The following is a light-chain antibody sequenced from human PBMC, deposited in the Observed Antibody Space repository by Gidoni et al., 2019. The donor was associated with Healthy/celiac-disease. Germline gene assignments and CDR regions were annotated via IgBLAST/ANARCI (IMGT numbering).Light chain of an antibody. CDR2: AAS. CDR3: QQRYSTPRVT. V-gene: IGKV1-39*01. J-gene: IGKJ2*01. CDR1: QSISSY. Sequence: DIQMTQSPSSLSASVGDRVTITCRASQSISSYLHWYQQKPGKAPKLLIYAASSLQSGVPSRFSGSGSGTDFTLTISSLQPEDFATYYCQQRYSTPRVTFGQGTKLEIK.